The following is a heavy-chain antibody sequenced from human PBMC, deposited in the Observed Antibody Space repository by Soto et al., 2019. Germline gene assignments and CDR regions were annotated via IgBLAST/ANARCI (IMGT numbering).Heavy chain of an antibody. D-gene: IGHD2-2*01. Sequence: PGGSLRLSCAASGFTFSSCAMSWVRQAPGKGLEWVSAISGSGGSTYYADSVNGRFTISRDNSKNTLYLQMNSLRGEDTAVYYCATRVDCSSTSCYFSRPWYMDVWGQGTTVTVSS. CDR3: ATRVDCSSTSCYFSRPWYMDV. J-gene: IGHJ6*02. CDR1: GFTFSSCA. V-gene: IGHV3-23*01. CDR2: ISGSGGST.